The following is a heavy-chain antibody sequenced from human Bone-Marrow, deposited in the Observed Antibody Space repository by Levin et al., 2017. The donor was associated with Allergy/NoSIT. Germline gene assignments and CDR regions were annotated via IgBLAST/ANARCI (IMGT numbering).Heavy chain of an antibody. CDR3: ARVALPRYCTSTSCSDSGYYFDY. CDR1: GFTFSSYD. CDR2: IGTAADS. J-gene: IGHJ4*02. Sequence: SGESLKISCAASGFTFSSYDMHWVRQATGRGLEWVSAIGTAADSYYSGSVKGRFTVSRDNAKTSFYLQMNSLRAGDTAVYYCARVALPRYCTSTSCSDSGYYFDYWGQGTLVTVSS. D-gene: IGHD2-2*01. V-gene: IGHV3-13*04.